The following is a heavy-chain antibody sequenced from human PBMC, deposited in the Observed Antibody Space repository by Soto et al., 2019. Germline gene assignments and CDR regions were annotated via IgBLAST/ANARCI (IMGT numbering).Heavy chain of an antibody. Sequence: GASVKVSCKASGGTFSSYAISWVRQAPGQGLEWMGGIIPIFGTANYAQKFQGRVTITADESTSTAYMELSSLRSEDTAVYYCARDPRGNYDSTGLGSFSDYWGQGTLVTVSS. CDR3: ARDPRGNYDSTGLGSFSDY. V-gene: IGHV1-69*13. D-gene: IGHD3-22*01. CDR2: IIPIFGTA. CDR1: GGTFSSYA. J-gene: IGHJ4*02.